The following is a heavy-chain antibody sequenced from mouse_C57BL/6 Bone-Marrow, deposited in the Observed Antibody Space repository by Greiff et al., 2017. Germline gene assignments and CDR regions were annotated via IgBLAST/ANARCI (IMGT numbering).Heavy chain of an antibody. J-gene: IGHJ4*01. CDR2: IDPSDSET. Sequence: VQLQQPGAELVRPGSSVKLSCKASGYTFTSYWMHWVKQRPIQGLEWIGNIDPSDSETHYNQKFKDKATLTVDKSSSTAYMQLSSLTSEDSAVYYCARKGHYYGSSYDGYAMDYWGQGTSVTVSS. D-gene: IGHD1-1*01. CDR3: ARKGHYYGSSYDGYAMDY. V-gene: IGHV1-52*01. CDR1: GYTFTSYW.